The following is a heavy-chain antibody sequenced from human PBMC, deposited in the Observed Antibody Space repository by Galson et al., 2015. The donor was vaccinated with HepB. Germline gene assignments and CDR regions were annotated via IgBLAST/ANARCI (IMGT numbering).Heavy chain of an antibody. Sequence: SLRLSCAASGFTFRSYGMHWVRQAPGKGLEWVGVIWYDGTNKYYEDSLKGRFTISRDNSKNTLYLQMDSLRAEDTAVYYCARGIGMVVSGDAFDVWGQGTMVTVSS. J-gene: IGHJ3*01. V-gene: IGHV3-33*01. CDR2: IWYDGTNK. D-gene: IGHD5/OR15-5a*01. CDR3: ARGIGMVVSGDAFDV. CDR1: GFTFRSYG.